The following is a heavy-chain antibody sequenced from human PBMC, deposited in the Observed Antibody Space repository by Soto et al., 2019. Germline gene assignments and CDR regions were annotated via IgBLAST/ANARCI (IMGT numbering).Heavy chain of an antibody. D-gene: IGHD2-2*01. J-gene: IGHJ4*02. CDR3: ASGRSRDFDY. CDR1: GGTFSSYT. Sequence: GASVKVSCKASGGTFSSYTISWVRQAPGQGLEWMGRIIPILGIANYAQKFQGRVTITADKSTSTAYMELRSLRSDDTAVYYCASGRSRDFDYWGQGTLVTVSS. V-gene: IGHV1-69*02. CDR2: IIPILGIA.